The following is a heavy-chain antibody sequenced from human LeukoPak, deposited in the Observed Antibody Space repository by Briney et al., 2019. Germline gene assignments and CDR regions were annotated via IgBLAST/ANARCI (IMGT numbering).Heavy chain of an antibody. V-gene: IGHV1-46*01. D-gene: IGHD3-9*01. CDR1: GYTFTSYY. CDR3: ARVDPGYDILTGYYAPGDY. J-gene: IGHJ4*02. Sequence: GASVKVSCKASGYTFTSYYMHWVRQAPGQGLEWMGIINPSGGSTSYAQKFQGRVTMTRDTSTSTVDMELSSLRSEDTAVYYCARVDPGYDILTGYYAPGDYWGQGTLVTVSS. CDR2: INPSGGST.